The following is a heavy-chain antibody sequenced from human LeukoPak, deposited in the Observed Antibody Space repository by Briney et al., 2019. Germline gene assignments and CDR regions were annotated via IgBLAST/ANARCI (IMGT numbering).Heavy chain of an antibody. CDR1: GFTFSDFW. D-gene: IGHD5-24*01. CDR2: VKPDGSEK. V-gene: IGHV3-7*05. Sequence: PGGSLRLSCAASGFTFSDFWMTWVRQAQGKGLEWVANVKPDGSEKYYVDSVKGRFTISRDNAKNSLHLQMNSLSAEDTAVYYCARGFSMGQWGQGTLVTVSS. CDR3: ARGFSMGQ. J-gene: IGHJ4*02.